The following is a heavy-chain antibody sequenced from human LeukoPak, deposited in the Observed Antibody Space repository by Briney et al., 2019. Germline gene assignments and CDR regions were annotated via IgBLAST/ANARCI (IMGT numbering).Heavy chain of an antibody. J-gene: IGHJ3*02. Sequence: NPSETLSLTCTVSGGSISSYYWNWIRQPPGKGLEWIGYIYYSGSTNYNPSLKSRVTISVDTSKNQFSLKLSSVTAADTAVYYCARIEPGEITIFGVTPRGAFDIWGQGTMVTVSS. CDR2: IYYSGST. CDR1: GGSISSYY. CDR3: ARIEPGEITIFGVTPRGAFDI. V-gene: IGHV4-59*01. D-gene: IGHD3-3*01.